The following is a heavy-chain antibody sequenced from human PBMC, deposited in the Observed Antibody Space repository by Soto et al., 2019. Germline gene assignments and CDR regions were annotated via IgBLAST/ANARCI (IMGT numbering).Heavy chain of an antibody. CDR1: GGSISNYY. V-gene: IGHV4-4*07. CDR3: ACQSQPPPFSTYYGKDV. J-gene: IGHJ6*02. Sequence: WETLCLTCTVSGGSISNYYWDWIRQPAGKGLEWIGRIYTSGSTNYNPSLKSRVTMSVDTSKNQFSLNLNSVAAADTAVYYCACQSQPPPFSTYYGKDVWCQGTSVT. CDR2: IYTSGST.